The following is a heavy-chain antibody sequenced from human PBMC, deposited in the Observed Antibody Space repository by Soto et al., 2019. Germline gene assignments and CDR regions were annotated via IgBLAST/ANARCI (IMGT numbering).Heavy chain of an antibody. CDR1: GFTFSSYW. J-gene: IGHJ6*02. D-gene: IGHD6-13*01. CDR2: INSDGSST. Sequence: GGSLRLSCAASGFTFSSYWMHWVRQAPGKGLVWVSRINSDGSSTSYADSVKGRFTISRDNAKNTLYLQMNSLRAEDTAVYYCARVAAGENYGMDVWGQGTTVTVSS. V-gene: IGHV3-74*01. CDR3: ARVAAGENYGMDV.